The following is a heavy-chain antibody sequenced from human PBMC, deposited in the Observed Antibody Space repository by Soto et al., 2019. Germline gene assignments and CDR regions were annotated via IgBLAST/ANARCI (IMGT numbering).Heavy chain of an antibody. CDR3: SRDDSDWFFK. CDR1: GFTFGASN. CDR2: IGSKGETYAT. V-gene: IGHV3-73*01. Sequence: GGSLRLSCAASGFTFGASNLQWVRQASGKGLEWLGRIGSKGETYATTYAASVKGGFPISRDDSKKTAYLQMNNLESEDTAVYYCSRDDSDWFFKWGRGTLVTVSS. J-gene: IGHJ4*02. D-gene: IGHD3-9*01.